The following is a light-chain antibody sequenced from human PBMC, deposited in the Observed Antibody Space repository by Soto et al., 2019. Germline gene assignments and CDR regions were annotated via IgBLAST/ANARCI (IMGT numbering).Light chain of an antibody. V-gene: IGLV2-11*01. J-gene: IGLJ1*01. CDR2: DVT. CDR1: SSDVGGYNL. CDR3: CSYAGGYLPYV. Sequence: QSALTQPRSVSGSPGQSVTISCTGTSSDVGGYNLVSWYQQHPGTAPKLMIYDVTKRPSGVPDRFSGSKSGNTASLTISGLQAEDEADYYCCSYAGGYLPYVFGTGTKVTVL.